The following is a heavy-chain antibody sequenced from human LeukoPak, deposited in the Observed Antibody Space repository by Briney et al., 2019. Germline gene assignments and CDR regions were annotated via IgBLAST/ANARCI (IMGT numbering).Heavy chain of an antibody. CDR3: TTLPTYYYDSSGYRYYFDY. D-gene: IGHD3-22*01. J-gene: IGHJ4*02. CDR2: IKSKTDGGTT. Sequence: GGSLRLSCAASGFTFSNAWMSWVRQAPGKGLEWVGRIKSKTDGGTTDYAAPVKGRFTISRDDSKNTLYLQMNSLKTEDTAVYYCTTLPTYYYDSSGYRYYFDYWGQGTLVTVSS. V-gene: IGHV3-15*01. CDR1: GFTFSNAW.